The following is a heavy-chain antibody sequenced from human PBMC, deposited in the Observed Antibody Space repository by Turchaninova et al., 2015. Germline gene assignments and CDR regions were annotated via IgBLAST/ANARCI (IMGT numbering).Heavy chain of an antibody. CDR3: ARDDGDSEGLFYHYYMDV. V-gene: IGHV4-38-2*02. Sequence: LFFSFPSSGFSLRAGSSWCLIRPSPGRGLACVGSIFRSGDTSYNPSLKSRVTISIDRSRNQFSLTLRSVTAADTALYYCARDDGDSEGLFYHYYMDVWGKGTTVTVSS. CDR1: GFSLRAGSS. J-gene: IGHJ6*03. CDR2: IFRSGDT. D-gene: IGHD4-17*01.